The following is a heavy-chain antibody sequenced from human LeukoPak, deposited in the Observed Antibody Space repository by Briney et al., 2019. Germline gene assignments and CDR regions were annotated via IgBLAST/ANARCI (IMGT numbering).Heavy chain of an antibody. CDR1: GGTFSSYA. D-gene: IGHD6-19*01. CDR2: IIPVFGTA. J-gene: IGHJ4*02. Sequence: SVKVSFKASGGTFSSYAISWVRQAPGQGLEWMGGIIPVFGTANYAQKFQGRVTITADESTSTAYMELSSLRSEDTAVYYCARGFDQYSSGWCSYWGQGTLVTVSS. CDR3: ARGFDQYSSGWCSY. V-gene: IGHV1-69*13.